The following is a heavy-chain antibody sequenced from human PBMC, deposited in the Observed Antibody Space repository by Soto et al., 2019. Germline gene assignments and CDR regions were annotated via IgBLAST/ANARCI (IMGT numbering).Heavy chain of an antibody. CDR3: ARDLGGWTDY. V-gene: IGHV1-3*01. D-gene: IGHD6-19*01. Sequence: QVQLVQSGAEVKKPGASVKVSCKASGYTFTSYAMQWVRQAPGQRLEWMGWINAGNGNTKYSQKFQGRVTMTSDTSASTDYMELCSLRSEDTAVYYCARDLGGWTDYWGQGTLVTVSS. J-gene: IGHJ4*01. CDR2: INAGNGNT. CDR1: GYTFTSYA.